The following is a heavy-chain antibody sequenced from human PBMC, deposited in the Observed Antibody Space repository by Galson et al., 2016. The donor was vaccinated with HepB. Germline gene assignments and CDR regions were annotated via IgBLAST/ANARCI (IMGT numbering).Heavy chain of an antibody. J-gene: IGHJ6*02. CDR1: GFAFSSHW. CDR2: INSDGTIS. Sequence: SLRLSCAASGFAFSSHWMHWVRQDLGKGLVWVSRINSDGTISNYADSVKGRFTISRDNAKNTVDLQMNSLRAEDTAVYYCVREDYGDDPIYYYYYGMDVWGQGTTVTVSS. CDR3: VREDYGDDPIYYYYYGMDV. D-gene: IGHD4-17*01. V-gene: IGHV3-74*01.